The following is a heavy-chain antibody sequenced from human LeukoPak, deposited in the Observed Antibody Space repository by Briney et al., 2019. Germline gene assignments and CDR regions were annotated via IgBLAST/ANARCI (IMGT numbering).Heavy chain of an antibody. J-gene: IGHJ6*02. V-gene: IGHV3-48*03. D-gene: IGHD2-2*01. CDR3: ARDPQASAANYYFYGMDV. CDR1: GFTFSDYE. Sequence: PGGSLRLSCAASGFTFSDYEMNWVRQAPGKGLEWVSYISSSGRTIYYIDSVKGRFTISRDSAKNSLYLQMNSLRAEDTAVYYCARDPQASAANYYFYGMDVWGQGTAVTVSS. CDR2: ISSSGRTI.